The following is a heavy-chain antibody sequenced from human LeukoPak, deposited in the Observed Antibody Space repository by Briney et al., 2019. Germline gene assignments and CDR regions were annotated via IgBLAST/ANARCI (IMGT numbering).Heavy chain of an antibody. CDR3: ARRGVVIRVILVGFHKEAFYFDS. CDR2: ISDSGGST. V-gene: IGHV3-23*01. Sequence: GGSLRLSCAVSGTTLSNYGMSWVRQAPGKGLEWVAGISDSGGSTNYADSVKGRFTISRDNPKNTLYLQMNSLRAEDTAVYFCARRGVVIRVILVGFHKEAFYFDSWGQGALVTVSS. CDR1: GTTLSNYG. D-gene: IGHD3-22*01. J-gene: IGHJ4*02.